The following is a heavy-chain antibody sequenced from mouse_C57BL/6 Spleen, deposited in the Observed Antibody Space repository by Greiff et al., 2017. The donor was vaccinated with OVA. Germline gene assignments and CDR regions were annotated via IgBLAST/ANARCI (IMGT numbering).Heavy chain of an antibody. CDR3: ATTLHGTMGGWFAY. Sequence: VQLQQSGAELVMPGASVKLSCKASGYTFTSYWMHWVKQRPGQGLEWIGEIDPSDSYTNYNQKFKGKSTLTVDKSSSTAYMQLSSLTSEDSAVYDCATTLHGTMGGWFAYWGQGTLVTVSA. D-gene: IGHD2-14*01. CDR1: GYTFTSYW. J-gene: IGHJ3*01. V-gene: IGHV1-69*01. CDR2: IDPSDSYT.